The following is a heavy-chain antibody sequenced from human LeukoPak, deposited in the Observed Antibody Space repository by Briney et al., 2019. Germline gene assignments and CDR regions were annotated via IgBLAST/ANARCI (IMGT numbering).Heavy chain of an antibody. CDR1: GGTLSRNY. CDR2: IDYSEST. J-gene: IGHJ4*02. D-gene: IGHD3-22*01. Sequence: SGTLSLTCTVSGGTLSRNYWSWIRQPPGKGLEWIAYIDYSESTNHNPSLTSRVTISVDTSKNQFSLKLSSVTAADTAVYYCARDWTSGFRSLDYWGQGTLVTVSS. V-gene: IGHV4-59*13. CDR3: ARDWTSGFRSLDY.